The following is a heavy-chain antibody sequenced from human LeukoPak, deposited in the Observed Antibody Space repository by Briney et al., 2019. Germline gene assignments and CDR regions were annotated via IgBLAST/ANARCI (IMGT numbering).Heavy chain of an antibody. CDR2: FDPEDGET. CDR1: GYTLTELS. CDR3: ATVTYGSGSYYY. D-gene: IGHD3-10*01. Sequence: GASVKVSCKVPGYTLTELSMHWVRQAPGKGLEWMGGFDPEDGETIYAQKFQGRVTMTEDTSTDTAYMELSSLRSEDTAVYYCATVTYGSGSYYYWGQGTLDTVSS. V-gene: IGHV1-24*01. J-gene: IGHJ4*02.